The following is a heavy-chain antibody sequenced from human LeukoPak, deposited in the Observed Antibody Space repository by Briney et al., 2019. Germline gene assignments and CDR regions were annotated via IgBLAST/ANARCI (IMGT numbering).Heavy chain of an antibody. CDR1: GFTFSSYA. V-gene: IGHV3-23*01. J-gene: IGHJ4*02. CDR3: AKRGPGSPQSGKYYFDY. CDR2: ISGSGGST. Sequence: GGSLRLSCAAPGFTFSSYAMSWVRQAPGKGLEWVSAISGSGGSTYYADSVKGRFTISRDNSKNTLYLQMSSLRAEDTAVYYCAKRGPGSPQSGKYYFDYWGQGTLVTVSS. D-gene: IGHD3-10*01.